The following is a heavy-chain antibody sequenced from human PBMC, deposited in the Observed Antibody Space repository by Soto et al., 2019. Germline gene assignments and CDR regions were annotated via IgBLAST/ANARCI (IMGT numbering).Heavy chain of an antibody. J-gene: IGHJ4*02. V-gene: IGHV5-51*01. CDR3: ARQADVSGTVDYAYDY. Sequence: GESLKSACNTSGYKFTTYWIGWVRQMPGKGLEWMGIIYPGDSDTMYSPSFQGQVTISADKSVSTAFLQWSSLKASDTAIYYCARQADVSGTVDYAYDYWGQGTQVTVSS. D-gene: IGHD1-20*01. CDR2: IYPGDSDT. CDR1: GYKFTTYW.